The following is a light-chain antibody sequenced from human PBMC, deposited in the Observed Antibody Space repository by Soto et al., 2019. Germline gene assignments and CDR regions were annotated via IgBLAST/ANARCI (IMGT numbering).Light chain of an antibody. CDR2: KAS. CDR3: QHYNSYSEA. Sequence: DIQMTQSPSTLSASVVDRVTITCRASQSISSWLAWYQQKPGKAPKLLIYKASTLESGVPSNFSGSGSGTEFTLTISSLQPDDFATYYCQHYNSYSEAFGQGTKVDI. V-gene: IGKV1-5*03. CDR1: QSISSW. J-gene: IGKJ1*01.